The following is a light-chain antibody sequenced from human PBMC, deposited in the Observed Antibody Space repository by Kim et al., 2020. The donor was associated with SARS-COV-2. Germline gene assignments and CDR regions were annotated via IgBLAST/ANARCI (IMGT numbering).Light chain of an antibody. V-gene: IGKV1-17*01. CDR2: GVT. Sequence: DIQMTQSPSSLSASVGDRVTITCRTSQAIRYDLAWYQQIRGQAPKGLIYGVTRLHDGVPLRFSGSGSGTEFTLTISSLQPEDSATYYCVQHHSDPWTFGQGTKVDIK. J-gene: IGKJ1*01. CDR3: VQHHSDPWT. CDR1: QAIRYD.